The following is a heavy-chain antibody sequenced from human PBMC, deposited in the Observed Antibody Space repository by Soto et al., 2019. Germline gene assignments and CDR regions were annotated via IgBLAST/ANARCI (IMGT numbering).Heavy chain of an antibody. D-gene: IGHD2-21*02. CDR1: GGSISSGGYA. V-gene: IGHV4-30-2*01. CDR3: ARSYSGGDAYFDY. J-gene: IGHJ4*02. Sequence: TLSLTCAVSGGSISSGGYAWAWIRQPPGKGLEWVGYIYQSGSTYYNPSLKSRVTIAADRSKNQFSLNLASVTAADTAVYYCARSYSGGDAYFDYWGQGTVVTVSS. CDR2: IYQSGST.